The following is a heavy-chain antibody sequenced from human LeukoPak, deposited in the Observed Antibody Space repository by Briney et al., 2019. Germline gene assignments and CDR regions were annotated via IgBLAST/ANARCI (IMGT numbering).Heavy chain of an antibody. CDR2: VYYSGST. Sequence: MPAETLSLTCTVSGGSISSYYCSWIRQPPGKGLECIGYVYYSGSTHYSPSLQSRVTISVDTSKNQFSLKLTSVPAADTAVYYCARSSASYYTLFDYWGQGTLVTVSS. J-gene: IGHJ4*02. CDR1: GGSISSYY. CDR3: ARSSASYYTLFDY. D-gene: IGHD3-22*01. V-gene: IGHV4-59*01.